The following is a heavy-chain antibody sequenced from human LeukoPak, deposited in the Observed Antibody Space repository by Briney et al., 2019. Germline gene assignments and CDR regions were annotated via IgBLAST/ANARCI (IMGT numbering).Heavy chain of an antibody. CDR3: AREDPQTTVPEGMDV. Sequence: SETLSLTCTVSGGSISYYYWSWIRQSSGKGLEWIGYIYYSGTTNYNPSLKSRVTISVDTSKNQFSLQLRSVTAADTAVYYCAREDPQTTVPEGMDVWGQGTTVTVSS. D-gene: IGHD4-17*01. J-gene: IGHJ6*02. CDR2: IYYSGTT. CDR1: GGSISYYY. V-gene: IGHV4-59*01.